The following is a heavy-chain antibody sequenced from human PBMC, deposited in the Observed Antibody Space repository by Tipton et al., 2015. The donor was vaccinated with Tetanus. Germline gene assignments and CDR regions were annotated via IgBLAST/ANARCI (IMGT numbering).Heavy chain of an antibody. J-gene: IGHJ4*02. V-gene: IGHV3-33*01. CDR2: VWYDGTRK. Sequence: YLRLSCAASGLTFSNHGMHWVRQAPGKGLEWVALVWYDGTRKYYTESVEGRLTIYRHNSKNTLYLKMDSLRVEDTPPFPCARERFVEWFGPLDCRGPGTRVTVS. D-gene: IGHD3-3*01. CDR1: GLTFSNHG. CDR3: ARERFVEWFGPLDC.